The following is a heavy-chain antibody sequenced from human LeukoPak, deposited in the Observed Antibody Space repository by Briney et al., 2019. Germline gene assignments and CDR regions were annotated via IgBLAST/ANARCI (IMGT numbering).Heavy chain of an antibody. J-gene: IGHJ4*02. Sequence: SETLSLTCTVSGGSISSYYWSWIRQPPGKGLEWIGYIYYSGSTNYNPSLKSRVTISVDTSKNQFTLKLSSVTAADTAVYYCARTVVVAATTNRGFDYWGQGTLVTVSS. D-gene: IGHD2-15*01. CDR1: GGSISSYY. CDR2: IYYSGST. V-gene: IGHV4-59*01. CDR3: ARTVVVAATTNRGFDY.